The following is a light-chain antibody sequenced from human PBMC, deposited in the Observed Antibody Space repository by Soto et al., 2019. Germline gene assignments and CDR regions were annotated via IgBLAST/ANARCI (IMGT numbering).Light chain of an antibody. CDR3: QSYDSSLSGYVV. Sequence: QAVVTQPPSVSGAPGQRVTISCTGSSSYIGAGFDIHWYQQLPGTAPKLLMYGNNNRPSGVPDRFSGSKSGTSASLAITGLQAEDEADYYCQSYDSSLSGYVVFGGGTKVTVL. V-gene: IGLV1-40*01. J-gene: IGLJ2*01. CDR1: SSYIGAGFD. CDR2: GNN.